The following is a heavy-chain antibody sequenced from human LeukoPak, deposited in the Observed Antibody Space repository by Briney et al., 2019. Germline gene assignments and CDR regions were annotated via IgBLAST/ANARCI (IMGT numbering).Heavy chain of an antibody. V-gene: IGHV4-39*01. J-gene: IGHJ5*02. CDR1: GGSISSSSYY. D-gene: IGHD3-9*01. Sequence: SETLSLTCTVSGGSISSSSYYWGRIRQPPGKGLEWIGSIYYSGSTYYNPSLKSRVTISVDTSKNQFSLKLSSVTAADTAVYYCARIPHYDILTGYVWFDPWGQGTLVTVSS. CDR2: IYYSGST. CDR3: ARIPHYDILTGYVWFDP.